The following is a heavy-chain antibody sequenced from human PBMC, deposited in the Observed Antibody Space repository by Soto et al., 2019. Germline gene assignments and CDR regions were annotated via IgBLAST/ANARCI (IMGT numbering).Heavy chain of an antibody. CDR2: ISAYNGNT. V-gene: IGHV1-18*01. CDR1: GYTFTSYG. CDR3: ARVLRFLEWLSPEIFAY. Sequence: ASVKVSCKASGYTFTSYGISWVRQAPGRGLEWMGWISAYNGNTNYAQKLQGRVTMTTDTSTSTAYMELRSLRSDDTAVYYCARVLRFLEWLSPEIFAYWGQGTLVTVSS. J-gene: IGHJ4*02. D-gene: IGHD3-3*01.